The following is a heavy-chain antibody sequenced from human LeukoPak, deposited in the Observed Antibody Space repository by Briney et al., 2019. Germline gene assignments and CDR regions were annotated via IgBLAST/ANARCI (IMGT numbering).Heavy chain of an antibody. CDR1: GFTFSSYS. D-gene: IGHD6-13*01. V-gene: IGHV3-21*01. J-gene: IGHJ4*02. Sequence: GRSLRLSCAASGFTFSSYSMNWVRQAPGKGLEWVSSISSSSSYIYYADSVKGRFTISRDNAKNSLYLQMNSLRAEDTAVYYCAREGIAAAADYWGQGTLVTVSS. CDR2: ISSSSSYI. CDR3: AREGIAAAADY.